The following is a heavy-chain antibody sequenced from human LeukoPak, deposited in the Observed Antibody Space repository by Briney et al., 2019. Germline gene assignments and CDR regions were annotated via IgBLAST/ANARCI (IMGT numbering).Heavy chain of an antibody. J-gene: IGHJ3*02. V-gene: IGHV4-34*01. CDR1: GGSFSGYY. CDR2: INHSGST. Sequence: PSETLSLTCAVYGGSFSGYYWSWIRQPPGKGLKWIGEINHSGSTNYHPSLKSRVTISLDTSKNQFSLKLRSVTAADTAVYYCARGELGISAFDIWGQGTMVTVSS. D-gene: IGHD7-27*01. CDR3: ARGELGISAFDI.